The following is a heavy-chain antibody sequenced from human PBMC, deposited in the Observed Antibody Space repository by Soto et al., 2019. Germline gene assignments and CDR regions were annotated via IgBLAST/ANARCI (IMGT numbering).Heavy chain of an antibody. Sequence: GGSLRLSCAASGFTFSGSAMHWVRQASGKGLEWVGRIRSKANSYATAYAASVKGRFTISRDDSKNTAYLQMNSLKTEDTAVYYCTRPPGGYGDYDDAFDIWGQGTMVTVSS. D-gene: IGHD4-17*01. CDR1: GFTFSGSA. V-gene: IGHV3-73*01. J-gene: IGHJ3*02. CDR3: TRPPGGYGDYDDAFDI. CDR2: IRSKANSYAT.